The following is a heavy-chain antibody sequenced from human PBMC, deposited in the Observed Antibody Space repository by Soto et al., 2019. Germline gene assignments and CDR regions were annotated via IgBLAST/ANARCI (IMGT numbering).Heavy chain of an antibody. Sequence: PSQTLSLTCVISVDIVSNNGARWNCIRQSPSRGLQWLGRIYYRSKWFHDYAASVESRMAINPDTSRNQFSLQLNYVTPEDTAVYYCARVHCSAGTCLDGLDFWGQGTTVTVSS. CDR3: ARVHCSAGTCLDGLDF. CDR1: VDIVSNNGAR. CDR2: IYYRSKWFH. D-gene: IGHD2-15*01. J-gene: IGHJ6*02. V-gene: IGHV6-1*01.